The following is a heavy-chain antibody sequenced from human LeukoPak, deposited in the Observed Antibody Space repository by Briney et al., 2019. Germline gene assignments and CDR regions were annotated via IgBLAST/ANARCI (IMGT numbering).Heavy chain of an antibody. Sequence: GGSLRLSCAASGFTFSSYWMSWVRQAPGKGLEWVANIKQDGSEKYYVDSVKGRFAISRDNAKNSLYLQMNSLRAEDTAVYYCARDSLAANGHPDAFDIWGQGTMVTVSS. D-gene: IGHD2-15*01. CDR1: GFTFSSYW. CDR3: ARDSLAANGHPDAFDI. CDR2: IKQDGSEK. V-gene: IGHV3-7*01. J-gene: IGHJ3*02.